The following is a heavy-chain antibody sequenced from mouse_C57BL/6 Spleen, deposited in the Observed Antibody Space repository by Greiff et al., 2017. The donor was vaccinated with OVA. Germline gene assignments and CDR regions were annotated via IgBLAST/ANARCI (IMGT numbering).Heavy chain of an antibody. CDR2: IDPSDSET. CDR1: GYTFTSYW. CDR3: ARWAYDYEDYFDY. V-gene: IGHV1-52*01. J-gene: IGHJ2*01. Sequence: QVQLQQPGAELVRPGSSVKLSCKASGYTFTSYWMHWVKQRPIQGLEWIGNIDPSDSETHYNQKFKDKATLTVDKSSSTAYMQLSSLTSEDSAVYYCARWAYDYEDYFDYWGQGTTLTVSS. D-gene: IGHD2-4*01.